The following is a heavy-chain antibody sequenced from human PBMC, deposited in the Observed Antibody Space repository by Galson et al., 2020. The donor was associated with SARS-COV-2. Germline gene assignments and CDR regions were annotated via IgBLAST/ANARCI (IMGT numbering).Heavy chain of an antibody. V-gene: IGHV4-30-2*01. CDR3: ASERRGYDILTGYLGGHYGMDV. CDR2: IYHSGST. CDR1: GGTISSGGYS. D-gene: IGHD3-9*01. Sequence: PSETLSLTCAVSGGTISSGGYSRSWIRQPPGKGLEWIGYIYHSGSTYYNPSLKSRVTISVDRSKNQFSLKLSSVTAADTAVYYCASERRGYDILTGYLGGHYGMDVWGQGTTVTVAS. J-gene: IGHJ6*02.